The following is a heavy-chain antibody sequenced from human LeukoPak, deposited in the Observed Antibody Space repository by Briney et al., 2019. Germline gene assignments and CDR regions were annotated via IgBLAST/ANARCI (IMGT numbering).Heavy chain of an antibody. D-gene: IGHD3-16*02. CDR2: ISFSGDNT. J-gene: IGHJ3*01. V-gene: IGHV3-23*01. CDR1: GFTFRDSA. CDR3: ARDIELST. Sequence: PGGSLRLSCEASGFTFRDSAMSWGRHAQGKWLEWVSLISFSGDNTYYTASVKGRFTISRDNSKDTLYLQMNSLRAEDTAIYYCARDIELSTWGLGTMVTVSS.